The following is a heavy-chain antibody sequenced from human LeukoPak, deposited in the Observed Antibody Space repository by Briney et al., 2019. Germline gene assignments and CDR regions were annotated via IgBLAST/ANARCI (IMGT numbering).Heavy chain of an antibody. V-gene: IGHV3-33*01. D-gene: IGHD4-17*01. J-gene: IGHJ4*02. CDR3: ARDQNEGYGDYFYYFDY. Sequence: GGSLRLSCTASGFTFSSYGMHWVRQAPGKGLEWVAVIWYDGSNKYYVDSVKGRFTISRDNSKNTLYLQMNSLRAEDTAVYYCARDQNEGYGDYFYYFDYWGQGTLVTVSS. CDR1: GFTFSSYG. CDR2: IWYDGSNK.